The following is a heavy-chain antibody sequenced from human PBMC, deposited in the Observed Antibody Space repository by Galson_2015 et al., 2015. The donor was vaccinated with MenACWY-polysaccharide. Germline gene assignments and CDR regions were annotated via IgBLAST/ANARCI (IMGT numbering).Heavy chain of an antibody. D-gene: IGHD2-2*01. CDR3: ARLHCSGTSCYPTDYYYYGMDV. CDR1: GFTFSSYS. J-gene: IGHJ6*02. V-gene: IGHV3-48*01. Sequence: SLRISCAASGFTFSSYSMNWVRQAPGKGLEWVSYISSSSSTIYYADSVKGRSTISRDNAKNSLFLQMNSLRAEDTAVYYCARLHCSGTSCYPTDYYYYGMDVWGQGTTVTVSS. CDR2: ISSSSSTI.